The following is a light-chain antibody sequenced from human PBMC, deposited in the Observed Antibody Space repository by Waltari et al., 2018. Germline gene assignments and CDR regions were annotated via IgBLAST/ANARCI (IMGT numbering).Light chain of an antibody. J-gene: IGKJ1*01. CDR1: QSINSW. CDR3: QQYNSYEWT. Sequence: DIQMTQFPSTLSASVGDRLTITCRASQSINSWLAWYQQKPRKAPKLLIYKAASLESGVPSRFSGSGSGTEFTLTISSLQPDDFATYYCQQYNSYEWTFGQGTKVAIK. CDR2: KAA. V-gene: IGKV1-5*03.